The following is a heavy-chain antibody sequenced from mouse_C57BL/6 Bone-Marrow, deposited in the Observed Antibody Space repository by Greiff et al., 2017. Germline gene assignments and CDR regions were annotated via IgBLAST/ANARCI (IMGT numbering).Heavy chain of an antibody. CDR2: INPNNGGT. D-gene: IGHD2-4*01. V-gene: IGHV1-22*01. Sequence: EVQLQQSGPELVKPGASVKMSCKASGYTFTDYNMHWVKQSHGKSLEWIGYINPNNGGTSYNQKFKGKATLTVNKSSSTAYMELRSLTSEDSAVYYCARRGFYYDYDENAMDYWGQGTSVTVSS. CDR1: GYTFTDYN. J-gene: IGHJ4*01. CDR3: ARRGFYYDYDENAMDY.